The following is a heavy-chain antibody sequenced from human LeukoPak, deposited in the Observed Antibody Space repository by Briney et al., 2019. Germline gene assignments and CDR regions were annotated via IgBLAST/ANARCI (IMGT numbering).Heavy chain of an antibody. J-gene: IGHJ6*02. CDR1: GGSIISYY. Sequence: SETLSLTCIVSGGSIISYYWSWIRQPPGKGLEWIGYIYYSGSTNYNPSLKSRVTISVDTSKNQFSLKLSSVTAADTAVYYCARTYYDFWSGYYDYGMDVWGQGTTVTVSS. V-gene: IGHV4-59*08. D-gene: IGHD3-3*01. CDR2: IYYSGST. CDR3: ARTYYDFWSGYYDYGMDV.